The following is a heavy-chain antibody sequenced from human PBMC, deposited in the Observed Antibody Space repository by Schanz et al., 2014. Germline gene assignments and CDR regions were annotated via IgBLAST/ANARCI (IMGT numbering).Heavy chain of an antibody. D-gene: IGHD1-1*01. V-gene: IGHV3-15*01. CDR1: GFTLNNAW. Sequence: EVQLLESGGGLVQPGGSLRLSCATSGFTLNNAWMNWVRQAPGKGLQWVARIKSKTDGGTRDYAAPVKGRFTISTDDSKNTVYLQMNSLQTEDTALYYCARDRRNADLDYWGQGTLVTVSS. J-gene: IGHJ4*02. CDR2: IKSKTDGGTR. CDR3: ARDRRNADLDY.